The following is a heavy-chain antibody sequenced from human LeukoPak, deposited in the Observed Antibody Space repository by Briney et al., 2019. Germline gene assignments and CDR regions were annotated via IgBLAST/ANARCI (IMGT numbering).Heavy chain of an antibody. CDR3: ATGNRWEPEFDY. J-gene: IGHJ4*02. CDR1: GGSFSGYY. D-gene: IGHD1-26*01. CDR2: INHSGST. V-gene: IGHV4-34*01. Sequence: SETLSLTCAVYGGSFSGYYWSWIRQPPGKGLERIGEINHSGSTNYNPSLKSRVTISVDTSKNQFSLKLSSVTAADTAVYYRATGNRWEPEFDYWGQGTLVTVSS.